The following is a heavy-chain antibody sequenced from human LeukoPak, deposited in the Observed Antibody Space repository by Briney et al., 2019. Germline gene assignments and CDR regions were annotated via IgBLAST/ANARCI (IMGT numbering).Heavy chain of an antibody. Sequence: SETLSLTCTVSGGSISSYYWSWIRQPPGKGLEWIGYIYYSGSTNYNPSLKSRVTISVDTSKNQFSLKQSSVTAADTAVYYCARLIHDYGDYFDYWGQGTLVTVSS. V-gene: IGHV4-59*01. CDR3: ARLIHDYGDYFDY. CDR2: IYYSGST. D-gene: IGHD4-17*01. J-gene: IGHJ4*02. CDR1: GGSISSYY.